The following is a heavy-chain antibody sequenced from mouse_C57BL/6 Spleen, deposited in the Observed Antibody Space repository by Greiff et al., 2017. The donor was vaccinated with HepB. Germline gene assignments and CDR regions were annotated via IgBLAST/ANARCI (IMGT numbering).Heavy chain of an antibody. CDR2: IRLKSDNYAT. V-gene: IGHV6-3*01. CDR3: TGRGYYSNLFAY. CDR1: GFTFSNYW. J-gene: IGHJ3*01. Sequence: EVQGVESGGGLVQPGGSMKLSCVASGFTFSNYWMNWVRQSPEKGLEWVAQIRLKSDNYATHYAESVKGRFTISRDDSKSSVYLQMNNLRAEDTGIDYCTGRGYYSNLFAYWGQGTLVTVSA. D-gene: IGHD2-5*01.